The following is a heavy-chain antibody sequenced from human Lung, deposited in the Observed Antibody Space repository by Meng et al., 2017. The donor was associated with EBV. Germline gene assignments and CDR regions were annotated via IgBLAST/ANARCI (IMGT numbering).Heavy chain of an antibody. J-gene: IGHJ4*02. CDR1: GGTFSSYA. V-gene: IGHV1-69*06. D-gene: IGHD5-18*01. CDR3: ASESGGGYTPDY. Sequence: QVQLWRSVAEVKKPGSSVKVSCKASGGTFSSYAIRWVRQAPGQGLEWVGGIIPIFGTENYAQKFQVRVTITADKSTSSVYMELSSLRSEDTAVYYCASESGGGYTPDYWGQGTLVTVSS. CDR2: IIPIFGTE.